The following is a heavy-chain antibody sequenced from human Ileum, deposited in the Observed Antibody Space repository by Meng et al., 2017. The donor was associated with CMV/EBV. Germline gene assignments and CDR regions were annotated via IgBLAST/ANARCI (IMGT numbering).Heavy chain of an antibody. Sequence: LQQRRRGPCLLKPSQTLSLFCTFAGGSITNSNYYWGWIRQPPGKGLGWIGSIYYNGRTYYKPSLKSRATLSIDTSNSQLSLKMTSVTAADTAVYYCARKGSGYNTYYFDYWGQGALVTVSS. D-gene: IGHD3-3*01. CDR1: GGSITNSNYY. CDR2: IYYNGRT. CDR3: ARKGSGYNTYYFDY. V-gene: IGHV4-39*07. J-gene: IGHJ4*02.